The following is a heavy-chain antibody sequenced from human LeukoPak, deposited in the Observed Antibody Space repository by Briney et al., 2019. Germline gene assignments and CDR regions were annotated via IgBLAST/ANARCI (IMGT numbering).Heavy chain of an antibody. V-gene: IGHV4-59*01. Sequence: SETLSLTCTVSGGSISSYYWSWIRLPPGKGLEWIGYIYYSGSTNYNPSLKSRVTISVDTSKNQFSLKLSSVTAADTAVYYCARGSRYSHDAFDIWGQGTMVTVSS. CDR3: ARGSRYSHDAFDI. D-gene: IGHD3-9*01. CDR2: IYYSGST. CDR1: GGSISSYY. J-gene: IGHJ3*02.